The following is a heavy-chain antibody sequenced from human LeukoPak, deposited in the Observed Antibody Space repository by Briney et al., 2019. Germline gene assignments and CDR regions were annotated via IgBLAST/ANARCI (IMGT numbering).Heavy chain of an antibody. CDR3: ARVPPYRAFEI. D-gene: IGHD3-16*02. V-gene: IGHV4-38-2*02. CDR1: HYSISIGYY. CDR2: IYHTGNT. J-gene: IGHJ3*02. Sequence: SETLSLTCTVSHYSISIGYYWAWIRQPPGKGLEWIASIYHTGNTFFNPSLRSRVSISVDTSKNQFSLNVTSVTAADTAVYYCARVPPYRAFEIWGQGTMVAVSS.